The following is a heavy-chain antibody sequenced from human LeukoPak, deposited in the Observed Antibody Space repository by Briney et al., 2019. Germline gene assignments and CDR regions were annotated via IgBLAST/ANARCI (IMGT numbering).Heavy chain of an antibody. CDR2: MYYSGNT. V-gene: IGHV4-39*07. J-gene: IGHJ2*01. CDR3: ARAAARTWYFDL. D-gene: IGHD6-13*01. Sequence: SETLSLTCTVSGGSISWSSFYWGWIRQPPGKGLEWIGSMYYSGNTYYNPSLKSRLAMSVDTSKNQFSLKVTSVTAADTAVYYCARAAARTWYFDLWGRGTLVTVSS. CDR1: GGSISWSSFY.